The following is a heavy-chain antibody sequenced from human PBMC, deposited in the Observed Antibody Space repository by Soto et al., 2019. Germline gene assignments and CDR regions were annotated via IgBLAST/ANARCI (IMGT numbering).Heavy chain of an antibody. CDR2: ISAYNGNT. V-gene: IGHV1-18*01. CDR3: ARPFGDYGDYAWSLRY. D-gene: IGHD4-17*01. Sequence: QVPLVQSGAEVKKPGASVKVSCKASGYTFSGYAMGWVRQAPGQGLEWMGWISAYNGNTDYAQKFQGRVTMTTDTSTSTDYMELRSLTSDDTAVYYCARPFGDYGDYAWSLRYWGQGTRVTVSS. CDR1: GYTFSGYA. J-gene: IGHJ4*02.